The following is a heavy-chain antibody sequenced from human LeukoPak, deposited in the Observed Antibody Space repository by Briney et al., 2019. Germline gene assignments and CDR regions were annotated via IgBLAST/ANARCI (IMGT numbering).Heavy chain of an antibody. CDR1: GFTFSDYY. CDR2: ISSSGTTI. Sequence: PGGSLRLSCAASGFTFSDYYMNWIRQAPGKGLVCLSYISSSGTTIYYADSVKGRFTISRHNAKHFLYLQMNTLRAEDAAVYFCARDPSYSSSSRWFDPWGQGTLVSVSS. V-gene: IGHV3-11*04. CDR3: ARDPSYSSSSRWFDP. J-gene: IGHJ5*02. D-gene: IGHD6-13*01.